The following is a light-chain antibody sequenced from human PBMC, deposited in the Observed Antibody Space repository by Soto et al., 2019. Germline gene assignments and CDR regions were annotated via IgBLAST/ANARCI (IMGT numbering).Light chain of an antibody. CDR2: KAS. J-gene: IGKJ1*01. CDR3: QQYNGFPRT. Sequence: DIQMTQSPSTLSASVGDRVTITCRASQSLSSWLAWYQQKPGKAPKLLIYKASRLQSGVPSRFSGTGSGTEFTLTIARLQPDDFATYYCQQYNGFPRTFGQGTKVEIK. CDR1: QSLSSW. V-gene: IGKV1-5*03.